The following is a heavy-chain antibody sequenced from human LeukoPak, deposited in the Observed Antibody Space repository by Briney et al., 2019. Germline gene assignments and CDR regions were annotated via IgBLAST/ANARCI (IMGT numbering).Heavy chain of an antibody. CDR2: IYNTGTT. Sequence: SETLSLTCSVSGGSISSGGHYWCWIRQHPGKGLEWIGYIYNTGTTYYNSSLKSRVTMSVDRSKNQFSLKLNSVTAADTAVYYCARHYGPWGQGTLVTVSS. V-gene: IGHV4-39*01. CDR3: ARHYGP. CDR1: GGSISSGGHY. J-gene: IGHJ5*02. D-gene: IGHD3-10*01.